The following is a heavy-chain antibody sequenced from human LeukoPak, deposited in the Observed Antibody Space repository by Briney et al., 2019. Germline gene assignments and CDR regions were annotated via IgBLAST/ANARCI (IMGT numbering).Heavy chain of an antibody. CDR3: AKATWQYRVS. V-gene: IGHV3-30*18. D-gene: IGHD2-2*01. CDR1: GFTFSSYG. Sequence: GRSLRLSCAASGFTFSSYGMHWVRQAPGKGLEWVAVISYDGSNKYYADSVKGRFTISRDNSKNTLYLQMNSLRAEDTAVYYCAKATWQYRVSWGQGTLVTVSS. J-gene: IGHJ5*02. CDR2: ISYDGSNK.